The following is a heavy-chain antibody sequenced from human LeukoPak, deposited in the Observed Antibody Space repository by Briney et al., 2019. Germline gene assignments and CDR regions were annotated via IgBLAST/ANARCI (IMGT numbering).Heavy chain of an antibody. CDR1: GFTFDDYA. V-gene: IGHV3-9*01. CDR2: ISWNSGSL. J-gene: IGHJ5*02. Sequence: GRSLRLSCAASGFTFDDYAMHWVRQAPGKGLEWVSGISWNSGSLGYADSVKGRFTISRDNAKNSLYLQMNSLRAEDTAVYYCARDVWSKPFDPWGQGTLVTVSS. D-gene: IGHD1-14*01. CDR3: ARDVWSKPFDP.